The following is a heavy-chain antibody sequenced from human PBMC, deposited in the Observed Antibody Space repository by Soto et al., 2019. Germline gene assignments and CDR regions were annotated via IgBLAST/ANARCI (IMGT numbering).Heavy chain of an antibody. D-gene: IGHD6-13*01. V-gene: IGHV4-59*11. CDR2: IYPSGPT. CDR3: ARGGYRTLAWFDP. CDR1: GGSISNHY. Sequence: QVQVQESGPGLVKPSETLSLTCTVSGGSISNHYWSWIRQSPGKGLEWIANIYPSGPTNYNLSLNGRVTISLDSSKNQVSLKLNSVPAADTAVYYCARGGYRTLAWFDPWGQGTLVTVSS. J-gene: IGHJ5*02.